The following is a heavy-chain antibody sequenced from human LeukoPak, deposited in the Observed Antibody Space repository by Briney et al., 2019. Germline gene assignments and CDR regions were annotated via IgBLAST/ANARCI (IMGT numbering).Heavy chain of an antibody. V-gene: IGHV3-74*01. CDR3: ARGGSTSLKD. CDR1: GFTFSSFW. D-gene: IGHD2-2*01. Sequence: PGGSLRLSCAASGFTFSSFWMHWVRQAPGQGLVWVSRIYSDGSSTNYADSVKGRFTISRDNANNTLYLQVNSLRAEDTAVYYCARGGSTSLKDWGQGTLVTVSS. J-gene: IGHJ4*02. CDR2: IYSDGSST.